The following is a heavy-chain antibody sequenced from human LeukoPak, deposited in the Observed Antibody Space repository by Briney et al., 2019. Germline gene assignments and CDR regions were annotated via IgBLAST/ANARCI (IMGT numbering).Heavy chain of an antibody. CDR2: VYPRDSDT. V-gene: IGHV5-51*01. CDR3: ARPGERSRRDWNLDQ. CDR1: GYSFSNYW. Sequence: GESLKISCKASGYSFSNYWIGWVRQVRGKGLEWMGIVYPRDSDTRYSPSVQGQVTISADKSISTAYLQWSSLKASDTAVYYCARPGERSRRDWNLDQWGQGTLVTVSS. J-gene: IGHJ4*02. D-gene: IGHD1-1*01.